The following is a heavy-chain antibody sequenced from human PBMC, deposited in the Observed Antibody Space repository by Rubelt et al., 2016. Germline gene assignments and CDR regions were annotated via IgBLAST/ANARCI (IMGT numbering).Heavy chain of an antibody. J-gene: IGHJ4*02. D-gene: IGHD5-12*01. CDR3: ANAWGGPDYPEY. CDR2: IRYDGSST. CDR1: GLTVSSNY. Sequence: VQLVESGGGLIQPGGSLRLSCAASGLTVSSNYMSWVRQAPGKGLEWVTFIRYDGSSTYYADSVKGRFTISRDNSQNTLVLQMDSLRPDDTAVYYCANAWGGPDYPEYWGQGTLGTVSS. V-gene: IGHV3-30*02.